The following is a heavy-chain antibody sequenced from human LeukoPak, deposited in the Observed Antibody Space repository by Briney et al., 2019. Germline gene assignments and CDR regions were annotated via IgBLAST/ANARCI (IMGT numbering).Heavy chain of an antibody. CDR1: GFTSSSYA. V-gene: IGHV3-23*01. CDR3: AKDAWIQLWLRGYFDL. CDR2: ISGSGGST. D-gene: IGHD5-18*01. J-gene: IGHJ2*01. Sequence: GGSLRLSCAASGFTSSSYAMSWVRQAPGKGLEWVSAISGSGGSTYYADSVKGRFTISRDNSKNTLYLQMNSLRAEDTAVYYCAKDAWIQLWLRGYFDLWGRGTLVTVSS.